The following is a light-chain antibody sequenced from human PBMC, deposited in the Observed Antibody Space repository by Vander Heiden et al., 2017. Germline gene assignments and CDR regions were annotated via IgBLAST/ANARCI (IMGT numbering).Light chain of an antibody. J-gene: IGKJ1*01. CDR3: QQYGSSSWT. V-gene: IGKV3-20*01. CDR1: QGVTSRF. CDR2: RAS. Sequence: EIVLTQSPATLPLSPGERATLSGRASQGVTSRFLAWYQQKSGQAPRLLIYRASSRATGVPDRFSGSGSGTDYTLTISRLEPEDFGVYYCQQYGSSSWTFGQGTNVEIK.